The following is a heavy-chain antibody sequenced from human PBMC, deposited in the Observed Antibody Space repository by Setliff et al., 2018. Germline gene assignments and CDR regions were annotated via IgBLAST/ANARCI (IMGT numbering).Heavy chain of an antibody. CDR2: ISGSGGST. CDR1: GFTFSNYA. J-gene: IGHJ4*02. D-gene: IGHD3-3*01. V-gene: IGHV3-23*01. Sequence: GSLRLSCAASGFTFSNYAMSWVRQAPGKGLEWVSAISGSGGSTYYADSVKGRFTISRDNSKNTLYLQMNSLRPEDTAVYYCAGDKPLQHNYNFWSGYCPYWGQGTLVTVSS. CDR3: AGDKPLQHNYNFWSGYCPY.